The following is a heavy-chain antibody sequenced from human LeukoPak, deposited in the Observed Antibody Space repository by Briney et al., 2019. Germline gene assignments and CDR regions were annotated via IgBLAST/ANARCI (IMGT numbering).Heavy chain of an antibody. V-gene: IGHV3-66*01. CDR3: ARYIIRTTPYGMDV. CDR1: GFTVSSNY. D-gene: IGHD4-11*01. CDR2: NYSGGST. J-gene: IGHJ6*02. Sequence: GGSLRLSCAASGFTVSSNYMSWVRQAPGKGLEWVSVNYSGGSTYYADSVKGRFTISRDNSKNTLYLQMNSLRAEDTAVYYCARYIIRTTPYGMDVWGQGTTVTVSS.